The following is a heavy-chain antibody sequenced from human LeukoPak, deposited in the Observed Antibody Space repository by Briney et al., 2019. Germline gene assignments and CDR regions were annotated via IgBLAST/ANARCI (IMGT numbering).Heavy chain of an antibody. CDR1: GYTFTSYG. D-gene: IGHD6-13*01. CDR2: ISAYNGNT. J-gene: IGHJ4*02. V-gene: IGHV1-18*01. Sequence: GASVKVSCKASGYTFTSYGISWVRQAPGQGLEWMGWISAYNGNTNYAQKLQGRVTMTTDTSTSTAYMELRSLRSDDTAVYYCARELTPDIAAAVDYWGQGTLVTVSS. CDR3: ARELTPDIAAAVDY.